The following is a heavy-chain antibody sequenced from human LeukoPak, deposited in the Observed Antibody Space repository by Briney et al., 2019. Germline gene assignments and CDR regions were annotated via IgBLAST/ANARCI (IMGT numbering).Heavy chain of an antibody. D-gene: IGHD5-12*01. Sequence: SETLSLTCTVSGASMSSNFWSWIRKPAGKGLEWVGRIYTSGTTNYNPSLKSRVTMSVDTSKNQFSLKLSSVTAADTAVYYCAREGHSGYVLDYWGQGTLVTVSS. CDR1: GASMSSNF. V-gene: IGHV4-4*07. J-gene: IGHJ4*02. CDR2: IYTSGTT. CDR3: AREGHSGYVLDY.